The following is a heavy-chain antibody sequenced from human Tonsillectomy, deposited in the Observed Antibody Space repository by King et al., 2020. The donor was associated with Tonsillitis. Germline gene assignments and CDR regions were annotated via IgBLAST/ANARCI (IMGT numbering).Heavy chain of an antibody. D-gene: IGHD3-10*01. CDR2: ISGSSRYI. J-gene: IGHJ4*02. CDR3: ARDSAYSGSGSYYNPTDY. Sequence: VQLVESGGGLVKPGGSLRLSCAASGFTFSSYSMNWVRQAPGKGLEWVSSISGSSRYIYYADSVKGRFTISRDNAKNSLYLQMNSLRAEDTAVYYCARDSAYSGSGSYYNPTDYWGQGTLVTVSS. CDR1: GFTFSSYS. V-gene: IGHV3-21*01.